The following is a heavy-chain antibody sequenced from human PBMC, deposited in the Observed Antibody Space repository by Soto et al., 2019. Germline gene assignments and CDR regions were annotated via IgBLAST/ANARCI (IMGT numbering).Heavy chain of an antibody. V-gene: IGHV4-30-4*01. CDR3: ARVDAYYFGGTFDI. CDR2: IYYDGTT. J-gene: IGHJ3*02. Sequence: QVQVQESGPGLVKPSQTLSLTCTVSGNSISGGDYYWSWIRQPPGMGLEWIGYIYYDGTTYYNTSLKSRVNISADMSENQISLNLSSVTAADTAVYYCARVDAYYFGGTFDIWGQGTKVSVSS. D-gene: IGHD3-9*01. CDR1: GNSISGGDYY.